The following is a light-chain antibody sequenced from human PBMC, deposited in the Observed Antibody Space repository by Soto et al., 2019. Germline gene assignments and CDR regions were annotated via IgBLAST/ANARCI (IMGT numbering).Light chain of an antibody. J-gene: IGKJ1*01. CDR2: GAS. CDR1: QSDRNY. Sequence: ELVLTGSPPHLSLSPDARATLSCRASQSDRNYSAWYQQKPGQAPRLLIYGASPRATGLPTRFSGSGSGTESTLTISSLQSEDFAVYYCQQYNRWPQTFGQGTKVDIK. V-gene: IGKV3-15*01. CDR3: QQYNRWPQT.